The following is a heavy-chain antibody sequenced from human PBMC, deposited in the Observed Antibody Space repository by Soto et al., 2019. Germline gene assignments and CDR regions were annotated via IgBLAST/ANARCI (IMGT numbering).Heavy chain of an antibody. CDR2: INHSGST. Sequence: PSETLALTCAVYGGSFSGYYWSWIRQPPGKGLEWIGEINHSGSTNYNPSLKSRVTISVDTSKNQFSLKLSSVTAADTAVYYCARGPFSGYSFDYWGQGTLVTVSS. D-gene: IGHD3-22*01. CDR3: ARGPFSGYSFDY. V-gene: IGHV4-34*01. CDR1: GGSFSGYY. J-gene: IGHJ4*02.